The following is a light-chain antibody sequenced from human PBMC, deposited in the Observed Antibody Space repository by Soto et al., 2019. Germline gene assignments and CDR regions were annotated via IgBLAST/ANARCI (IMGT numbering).Light chain of an antibody. CDR3: SSYTSSSSVV. Sequence: QSALTQPPSVSGSPGQSVTISCTGTSSDVGSYNRVSWYQQPPGTAPKLMIYEVSNRPSGVPDRFSGSKSGNTASLTISGLQAEDAADYYCSSYTSSSSVVFGGGTTVTVL. CDR1: SSDVGSYNR. V-gene: IGLV2-18*02. J-gene: IGLJ2*01. CDR2: EVS.